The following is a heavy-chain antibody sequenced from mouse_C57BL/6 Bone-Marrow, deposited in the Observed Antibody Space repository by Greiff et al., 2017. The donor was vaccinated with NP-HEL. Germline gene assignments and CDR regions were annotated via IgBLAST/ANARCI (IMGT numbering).Heavy chain of an antibody. Sequence: EVQLQQSGPALVKPGASVKMSCKASGSTFTDYNLHWVTQSPGKRLEWIGSINPHNGGTSYNQKFKGKATLTVNKSSSTAYMELRSLTSEDSAVYYCARREDYGNYDYWGQGTLVTVSA. D-gene: IGHD2-1*01. J-gene: IGHJ3*01. V-gene: IGHV1-22*01. CDR2: INPHNGGT. CDR1: GSTFTDYN. CDR3: ARREDYGNYDY.